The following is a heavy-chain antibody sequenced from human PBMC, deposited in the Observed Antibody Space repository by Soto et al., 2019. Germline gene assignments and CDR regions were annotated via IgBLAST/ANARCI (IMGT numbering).Heavy chain of an antibody. J-gene: IGHJ5*02. CDR3: ARASRITMVRGVPRGFDP. V-gene: IGHV1-2*04. D-gene: IGHD3-10*01. Sequence: ASVKVSCKASGCTFTGYYMHWVRQAPGQRLEWMGWINPNSGGTNYAQKFQGWVTMTRDTSISTAYMELSRLRSDDTAVYYCARASRITMVRGVPRGFDPWGQGTLVTVSS. CDR1: GCTFTGYY. CDR2: INPNSGGT.